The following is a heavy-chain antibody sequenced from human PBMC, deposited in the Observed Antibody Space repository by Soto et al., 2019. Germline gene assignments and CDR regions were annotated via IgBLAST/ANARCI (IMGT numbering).Heavy chain of an antibody. V-gene: IGHV5-10-1*01. CDR2: IDPRDSYV. CDR3: ARLYCTTSTCDSWFDP. D-gene: IGHD2-2*01. J-gene: IGHJ5*02. CDR1: GYTFTTFW. Sequence: GESLKISCTGFGYTFTTFWISWVRQMPGKGLEWMGRIDPRDSYVNYSPSFQGHVTISVDKPISTAYLQWGSLKASDTAMYYCARLYCTTSTCDSWFDPWGQGTLVTVSS.